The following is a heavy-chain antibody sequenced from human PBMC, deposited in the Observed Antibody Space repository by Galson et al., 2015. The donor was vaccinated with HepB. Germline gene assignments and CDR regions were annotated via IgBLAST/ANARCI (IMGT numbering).Heavy chain of an antibody. V-gene: IGHV1-18*01. CDR1: GYTFTSYG. CDR2: ISAYNGNT. J-gene: IGHJ3*02. CDR3: ARGDLGYCSSTSCYGSSAFDI. Sequence: SVKVSCKASGYTFTSYGISWVRQAPGQGLEWMGWISAYNGNTNYAQKLQGRVTMTTDTSTSTAYMELRSLRSDDTAVYYCARGDLGYCSSTSCYGSSAFDIWGQGTMVTVSS. D-gene: IGHD2-2*01.